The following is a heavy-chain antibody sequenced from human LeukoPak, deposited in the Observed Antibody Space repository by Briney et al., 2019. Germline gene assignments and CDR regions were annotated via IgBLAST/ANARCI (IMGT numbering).Heavy chain of an antibody. CDR2: IYYSGST. Sequence: SETLSLTCTVSGGSISSYYWSWIRQPPGKGLEWIGYIYYSGSTNYNPSLKSRVTISVDTSKNQFSLKLSSVTAADTAVYYCASRGIAARLGYYFDYWGQGTLVTVSS. CDR3: ASRGIAARLGYYFDY. CDR1: GGSISSYY. J-gene: IGHJ4*02. D-gene: IGHD6-6*01. V-gene: IGHV4-59*12.